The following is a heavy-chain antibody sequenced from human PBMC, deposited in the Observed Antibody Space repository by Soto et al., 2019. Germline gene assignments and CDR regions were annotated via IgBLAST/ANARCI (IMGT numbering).Heavy chain of an antibody. CDR2: IFPTFGTA. Sequence: QVQLVQSGTVVQRRGSSVKVSCQASGGSFSSHGMAWVRQAPGQGLEWMGGIFPTFGTATYAPKFQGRVTITADKSTNTAYMELSSLRSADTAVYYCASERSAQYFDFWGQGTLITVSS. CDR1: GGSFSSHG. V-gene: IGHV1-69*06. CDR3: ASERSAQYFDF. J-gene: IGHJ4*02. D-gene: IGHD1-26*01.